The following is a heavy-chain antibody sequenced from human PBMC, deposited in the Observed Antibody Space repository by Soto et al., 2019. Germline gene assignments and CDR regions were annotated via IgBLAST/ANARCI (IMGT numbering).Heavy chain of an antibody. V-gene: IGHV6-1*01. CDR2: TYYRSKWYN. D-gene: IGHD6-19*01. Sequence: PSQTLSLTCAISGDSVSSNSAAWNWIRQSPSRGLEWLGRTYYRSKWYNDYAVSVKSRITINPDTSKNQFSLQLNSVTPEDTAVYYCARGIAVAGTLFDAFDIWGQGTMVTVSS. J-gene: IGHJ3*02. CDR3: ARGIAVAGTLFDAFDI. CDR1: GDSVSSNSAA.